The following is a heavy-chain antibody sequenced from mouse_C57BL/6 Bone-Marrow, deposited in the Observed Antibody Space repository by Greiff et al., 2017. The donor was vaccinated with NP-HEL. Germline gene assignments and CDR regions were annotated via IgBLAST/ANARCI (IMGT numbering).Heavy chain of an antibody. V-gene: IGHV1-69*01. CDR1: GYTFTSYW. J-gene: IGHJ4*01. CDR3: ARDLLGWYAMDY. D-gene: IGHD2-10*01. CDR2: IDPSDSYT. Sequence: QVHVKQPGAELVMPGASVKLSCKASGYTFTSYWMHWVKQRPGQGLEWIGEIDPSDSYTNYNQKFKGKSTLTVDKSSSTAYMQLSSLTSEDSAVYYCARDLLGWYAMDYWGQGTSVTVSS.